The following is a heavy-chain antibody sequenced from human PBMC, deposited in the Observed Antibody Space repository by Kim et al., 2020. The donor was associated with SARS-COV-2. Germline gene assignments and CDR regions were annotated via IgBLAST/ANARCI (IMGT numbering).Heavy chain of an antibody. CDR2: IDGGGTAT. V-gene: IGHV3-74*01. D-gene: IGHD2-21*02. J-gene: IGHJ4*02. Sequence: GGSLRLSCAASGFTSSGDWMHWVRQAPGKGLMWVSRIDGGGTATAYADVVEGRFTISRDSAKDTLYLQMNSLRDEDTAIYYCVRARYDGNCFGRWGQGTLVTVSS. CDR3: VRARYDGNCFGR. CDR1: GFTSSGDW.